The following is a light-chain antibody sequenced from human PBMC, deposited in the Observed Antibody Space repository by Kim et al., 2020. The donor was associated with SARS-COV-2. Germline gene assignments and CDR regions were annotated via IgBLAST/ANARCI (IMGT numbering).Light chain of an antibody. CDR2: DAS. CDR1: QDISNY. CDR3: QQYDNLPRT. V-gene: IGKV1-33*01. J-gene: IGKJ2*01. Sequence: DIQMTQSPPSLSASVGDRVTITCQASQDISNYLNWYQQKPGKAPKLLIYDASNLETGVPSRFSGSGSGTDFTFTISSLQPEDIATYYCQQYDNLPRTFGQGTKLEI.